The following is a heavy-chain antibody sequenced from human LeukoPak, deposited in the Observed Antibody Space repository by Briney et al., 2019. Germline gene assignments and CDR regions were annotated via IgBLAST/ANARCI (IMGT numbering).Heavy chain of an antibody. CDR3: ARAMAVIYSYGKQDY. J-gene: IGHJ4*02. D-gene: IGHD5-18*01. V-gene: IGHV3-23*01. Sequence: GGSLRLSCAASGFIFTLYAMNWVRQAPGKGLDWLSSITASGENTYYADSVKGRFTISRDNSKNTFYLQMNSLRAEDTAVYYCARAMAVIYSYGKQDYWGQGTLVTVSS. CDR1: GFIFTLYA. CDR2: ITASGENT.